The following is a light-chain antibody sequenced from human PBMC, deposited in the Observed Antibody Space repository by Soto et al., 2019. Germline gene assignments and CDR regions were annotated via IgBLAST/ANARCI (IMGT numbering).Light chain of an antibody. CDR2: AAS. CDR1: QSISSSY. Sequence: EIVLTQSPGTLSLSPGERATLSCRASQSISSSYLAWYQQKPGQAPRLLIYAASTRATGIPDRFSGSGSETDFTLIISRLEPEDVAVYYYQQFGSSPLFTFGPGTKVDV. V-gene: IGKV3-20*01. J-gene: IGKJ3*01. CDR3: QQFGSSPLFT.